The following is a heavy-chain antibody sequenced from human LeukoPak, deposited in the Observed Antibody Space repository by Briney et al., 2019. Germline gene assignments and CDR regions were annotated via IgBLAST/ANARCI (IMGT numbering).Heavy chain of an antibody. Sequence: ASVKVSCKASGYTFTSYYMHWVRQAPGQGLEWMGIINPSGGSTSCAQKFQGRVTMTRDTSTSTVYMELSSLRSEDTAVYYCARDLVQTTLSYYYYYYGMDVWGQGTTVTVSS. V-gene: IGHV1-46*01. J-gene: IGHJ6*02. CDR2: INPSGGST. CDR1: GYTFTSYY. D-gene: IGHD1-1*01. CDR3: ARDLVQTTLSYYYYYYGMDV.